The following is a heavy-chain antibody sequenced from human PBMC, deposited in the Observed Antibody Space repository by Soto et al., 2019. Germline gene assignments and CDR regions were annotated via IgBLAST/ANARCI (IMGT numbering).Heavy chain of an antibody. V-gene: IGHV4-39*01. CDR2: MFYSGLS. J-gene: IGHJ6*02. CDR3: APLTVSLSGHYGIHV. CDR1: GYSVSSSYYY. D-gene: IGHD3-3*01. Sequence: PSETLSLTCSVSGYSVSSSYYYWAWIRQPPGKGLEWIGSMFYSGLSYYNPSLKSRVTLSVDTSKNQLSVRLNSVTAADTAVYYCAPLTVSLSGHYGIHVWGQGTTVTVS.